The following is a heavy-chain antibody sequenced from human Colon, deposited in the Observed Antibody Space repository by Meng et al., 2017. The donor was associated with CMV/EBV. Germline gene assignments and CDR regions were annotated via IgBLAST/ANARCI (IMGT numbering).Heavy chain of an antibody. V-gene: IGHV3-23*01. D-gene: IGHD5-12*01. J-gene: IGHJ4*02. CDR1: GFTFSQYD. Sequence: GGSLRLSCVTSGFTFSQYDLSWVRQAPGKGLEWIAHSGFRGGNIFYADSVKGRFTVSRDTSSSTLYLQMNSLKGEDTAVYSCARVVATSRLGVFNSWGQGTRVTVSS. CDR2: SGFRGGNI. CDR3: ARVVATSRLGVFNS.